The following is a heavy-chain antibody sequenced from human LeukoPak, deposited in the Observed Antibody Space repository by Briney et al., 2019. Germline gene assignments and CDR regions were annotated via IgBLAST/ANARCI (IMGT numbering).Heavy chain of an antibody. CDR1: GFTFSSYG. J-gene: IGHJ6*02. CDR2: IWYDGSNK. V-gene: IGHV3-33*01. D-gene: IGHD2-15*01. Sequence: GGSLRLSYAACGFTFSSYGMHWVRQAPAKGLEWVAVIWYDGSNKYYADSVKGRFTISRDNSKNTLYLQMNSLRAEDTAVYYCARDFGCSGGSCYYYYGMDVWGQGTTVTVSS. CDR3: ARDFGCSGGSCYYYYGMDV.